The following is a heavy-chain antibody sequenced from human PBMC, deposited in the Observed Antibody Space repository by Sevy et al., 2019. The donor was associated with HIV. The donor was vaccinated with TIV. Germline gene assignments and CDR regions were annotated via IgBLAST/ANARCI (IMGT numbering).Heavy chain of an antibody. CDR1: GGSISSYY. J-gene: IGHJ3*02. CDR3: AREPLYCGGDCYPAAAFDI. D-gene: IGHD2-21*02. Sequence: SETLSLTCTVSGGSISSYYWSWIRQPPGKGLEWIGYIYYSGSTNYNPSLKSRVTISVDTSKSQFSLKLSSVTAADTAVYYCAREPLYCGGDCYPAAAFDIWGQRTMVTVSS. CDR2: IYYSGST. V-gene: IGHV4-59*01.